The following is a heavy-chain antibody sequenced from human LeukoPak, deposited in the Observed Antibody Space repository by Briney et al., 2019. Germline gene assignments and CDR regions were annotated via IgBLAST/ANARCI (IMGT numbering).Heavy chain of an antibody. CDR2: ISGRGDNI. V-gene: IGHV3-23*01. J-gene: IGHJ4*02. CDR1: GFTFGSYA. D-gene: IGHD6-13*01. CDR3: AKTRGYSNSWYDY. Sequence: PGGSLRLSCAASGFTFGSYAMSWIRQAPEKGLEWVSGISGRGDNIFYADSVKGRFTISRDNSKNTLYLQMNSLRAEDTAVYYCAKTRGYSNSWYDYWGQGTLVTVSS.